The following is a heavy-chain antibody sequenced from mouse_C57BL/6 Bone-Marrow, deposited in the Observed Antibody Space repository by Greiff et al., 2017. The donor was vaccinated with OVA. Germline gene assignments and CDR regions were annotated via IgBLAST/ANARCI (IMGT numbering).Heavy chain of an antibody. J-gene: IGHJ4*01. Sequence: QVQLKQPGAELVKPGASVKLSCKASGYTFTSYWMQWVKQRPGQGLEWIGEIDPSDSYTNYNQKFKGKATLTVDTSSSTAYLQLSSLTSEDSAVYYCARPGDYDYDDYAMDYWGQGTSVTVSS. V-gene: IGHV1-50*01. D-gene: IGHD2-4*01. CDR1: GYTFTSYW. CDR3: ARPGDYDYDDYAMDY. CDR2: IDPSDSYT.